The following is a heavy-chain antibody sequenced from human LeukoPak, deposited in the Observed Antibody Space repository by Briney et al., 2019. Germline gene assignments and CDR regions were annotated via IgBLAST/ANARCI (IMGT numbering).Heavy chain of an antibody. CDR3: ASRGRYSSSSDY. Sequence: PSETLSLTCAVYGGSFSGYYWSWIRQPPGKGLEWIGEINHSGSTNYNPSLKSRVTISVDTSKNQFSLKLSSVTAADTAVYYCASRGRYSSSSDYWGQGTLVTVSS. D-gene: IGHD6-6*01. CDR2: INHSGST. V-gene: IGHV4-34*01. J-gene: IGHJ4*02. CDR1: GGSFSGYY.